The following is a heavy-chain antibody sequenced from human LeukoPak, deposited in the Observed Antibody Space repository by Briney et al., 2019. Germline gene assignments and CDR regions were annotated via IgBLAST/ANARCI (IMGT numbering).Heavy chain of an antibody. Sequence: GGSLRLSCAASGFTFSDYYMSWIRQAPGKGLEWVSYISSSGSTIYYADSVKGRFTISRDNAKNSLYLQMNSLRAEDTAVYYCARDRPAHYDFWSGYRDAFDIWGQGTMVTVSS. CDR2: ISSSGSTI. CDR3: ARDRPAHYDFWSGYRDAFDI. D-gene: IGHD3-3*01. CDR1: GFTFSDYY. V-gene: IGHV3-11*04. J-gene: IGHJ3*02.